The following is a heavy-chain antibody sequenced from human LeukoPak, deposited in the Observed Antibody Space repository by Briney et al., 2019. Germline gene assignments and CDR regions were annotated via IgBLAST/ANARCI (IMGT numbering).Heavy chain of an antibody. CDR1: GYTFTSYG. CDR2: ISAYNGNT. CDR3: AKDWNILTGRNCFDP. V-gene: IGHV1-18*01. J-gene: IGHJ5*02. Sequence: ASVEVSCKASGYTFTSYGISWVRQAPGQGLEWVGWISAYNGNTNYAQKLQGRVTMTTDTSTSTAYMELRSLRSDNTAIYYCAKDWNILTGRNCFDPWGQGTLVTVSS. D-gene: IGHD3-9*01.